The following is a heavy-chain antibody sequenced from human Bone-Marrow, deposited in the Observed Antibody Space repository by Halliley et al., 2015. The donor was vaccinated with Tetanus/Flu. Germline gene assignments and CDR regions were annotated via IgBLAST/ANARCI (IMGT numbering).Heavy chain of an antibody. D-gene: IGHD1-1*01. J-gene: IGHJ5*02. Sequence: VQLVQSGAEVKKPGESLKISCEGSGYKFTKYWIDWVRQMPGKGLEWMGTVNPGDSDVRYSPSFQGQVTISADKSINNAYVQWSSLKASDTAMYYCARLLEYNLGYNWIDPWGQGTLVTVSS. CDR1: GYKFTKYW. CDR3: ARLLEYNLGYNWIDP. CDR2: VNPGDSDV. V-gene: IGHV5-51*01.